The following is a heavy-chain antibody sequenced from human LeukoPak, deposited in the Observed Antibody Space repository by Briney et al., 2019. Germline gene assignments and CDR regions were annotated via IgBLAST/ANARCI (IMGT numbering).Heavy chain of an antibody. V-gene: IGHV4-59*08. CDR3: ARAGLGTYYGTYYFDY. CDR1: GGSMSNYY. D-gene: IGHD1-26*01. J-gene: IGHJ4*02. Sequence: SETLSLTCTVSGGSMSNYYWSWIRQPPGKGLEWIGYIYHSGSTNYNPSLKSRVTISVDTSKNQFSLNLSSVTAADTAECYCARAGLGTYYGTYYFDYWGQGTLVTVSS. CDR2: IYHSGST.